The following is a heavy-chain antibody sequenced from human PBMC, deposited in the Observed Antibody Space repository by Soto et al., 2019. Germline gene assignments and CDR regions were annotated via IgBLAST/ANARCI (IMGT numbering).Heavy chain of an antibody. CDR2: ISGSGGST. J-gene: IGHJ4*02. CDR3: AKDGPRIVGATLYFDY. V-gene: IGHV3-23*01. CDR1: GFTFSSYA. Sequence: GGSLRLSCAASGFTFSSYAMSWVRQAPGKGLEWVSAISGSGGSTYYADSVKGRFTISRDNSKNTLYLQMNSLRAEDTAVYYCAKDGPRIVGATLYFDYWGQGTLVTVSS. D-gene: IGHD1-26*01.